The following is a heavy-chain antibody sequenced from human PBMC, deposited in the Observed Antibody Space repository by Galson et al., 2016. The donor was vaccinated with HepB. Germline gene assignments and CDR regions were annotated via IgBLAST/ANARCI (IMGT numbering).Heavy chain of an antibody. CDR2: INTNTGNP. CDR1: GYTFTTHA. Sequence: SVKVPCKASGYTFTTHAMNWVRQAPGQGLEWMGWINTNTGNPTYAQAFTGRFVFSLDISVSTAYLQISSLKPEDTAVYYCAREGGGTPTVVDYWGQGTLVTVSS. J-gene: IGHJ4*02. V-gene: IGHV7-4-1*02. CDR3: AREGGGTPTVVDY. D-gene: IGHD1-14*01.